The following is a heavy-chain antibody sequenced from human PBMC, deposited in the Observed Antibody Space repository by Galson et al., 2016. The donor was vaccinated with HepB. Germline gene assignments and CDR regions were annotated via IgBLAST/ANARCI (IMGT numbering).Heavy chain of an antibody. Sequence: CAISGDSVSSTSATWNWIRQSPSRGLEWLGRTYYRSKWYNDYAVAVRSQINIKPDTSKNQFSLQLNSATPEDTAVYYCARDQPQSDKWNDEGEHYDYFYGMDVWGLGTTVTVSS. J-gene: IGHJ6*02. CDR1: GDSVSSTSAT. V-gene: IGHV6-1*01. CDR3: ARDQPQSDKWNDEGEHYDYFYGMDV. CDR2: TYYRSKWYN. D-gene: IGHD1-1*01.